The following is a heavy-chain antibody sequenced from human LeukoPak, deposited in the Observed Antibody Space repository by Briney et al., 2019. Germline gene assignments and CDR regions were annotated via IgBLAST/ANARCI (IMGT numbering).Heavy chain of an antibody. V-gene: IGHV3-30-3*01. CDR2: TSYDGSNK. J-gene: IGHJ4*02. CDR3: ASPGAMITFGGVIVD. Sequence: GGSLRLSCAASGFTFSSYAMHWVRRAPGKGLEWVAVTSYDGSNKYYADSVKGRFTISRDNSKNTLYLQMNSLRAEDTAVYYCASPGAMITFGGVIVDWGQGTLVNVSS. CDR1: GFTFSSYA. D-gene: IGHD3-16*02.